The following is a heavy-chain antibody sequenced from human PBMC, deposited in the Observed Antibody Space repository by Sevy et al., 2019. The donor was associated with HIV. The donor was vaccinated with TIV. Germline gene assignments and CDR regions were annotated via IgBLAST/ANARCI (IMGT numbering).Heavy chain of an antibody. D-gene: IGHD3-16*01. CDR3: VGRPYSSAYSWSYHFDY. Sequence: GGSLRLSCTASGFTFSDYYMSWIRQAPGKGLEWISYISGSSSAIVYADSVKGRFAISRNNAKNSLYLHMDNLRAEDTAVYFCVGRPYSSAYSWSYHFDYWGQGTLVTVSS. V-gene: IGHV3-11*01. J-gene: IGHJ4*02. CDR1: GFTFSDYY. CDR2: ISGSSSAI.